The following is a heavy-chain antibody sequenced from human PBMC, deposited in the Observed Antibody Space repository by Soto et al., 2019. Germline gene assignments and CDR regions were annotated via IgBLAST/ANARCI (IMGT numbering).Heavy chain of an antibody. CDR2: ISYDGSNK. D-gene: IGHD4-17*01. J-gene: IGHJ4*02. CDR1: GFTFSSYG. Sequence: GGSLRLSCAASGFTFSSYGMHWVRQAPGKGLEWVAVISYDGSNKYYADSVKGRFTISRDNSKNTLYLQMNSLRAEDTAVYYCAKDRLRWIVWGQGTLVTVSS. CDR3: AKDRLRWIV. V-gene: IGHV3-30*18.